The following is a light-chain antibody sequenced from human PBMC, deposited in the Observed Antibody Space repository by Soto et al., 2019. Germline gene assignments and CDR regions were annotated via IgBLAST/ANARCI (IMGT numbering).Light chain of an antibody. CDR2: EVT. J-gene: IGLJ3*02. CDR1: SSDVGGYDY. CDR3: SSYTTSTTLA. V-gene: IGLV2-14*01. Sequence: QSVLTQPASVSGSPGQSITISCIGTSSDVGGYDYVSWYQQYPGKAPKLIIYEVTSRPSGVSNRFSGSKSGDTATLTISWLQAEDEADYYCSSYTTSTTLAFGGGTKLTVL.